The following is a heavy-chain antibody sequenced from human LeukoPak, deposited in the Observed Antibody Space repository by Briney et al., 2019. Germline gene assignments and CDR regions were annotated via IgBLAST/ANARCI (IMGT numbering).Heavy chain of an antibody. Sequence: PGGSLRLSCAASGFTVSSYWMSWVRPAPGKGREWVANIKQDGSEKYYVDSVKGRFTISRDNAKNSLYLQMNSLRAEDTAVYYCARDRDYYGSWDAFDIWGQGTMVTVSS. CDR3: ARDRDYYGSWDAFDI. CDR1: GFTVSSYW. V-gene: IGHV3-7*05. CDR2: IKQDGSEK. D-gene: IGHD3-10*01. J-gene: IGHJ3*02.